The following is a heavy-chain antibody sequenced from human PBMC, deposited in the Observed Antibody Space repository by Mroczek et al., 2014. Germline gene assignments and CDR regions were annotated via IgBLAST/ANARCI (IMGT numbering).Heavy chain of an antibody. CDR2: IYYSGST. J-gene: IGHJ5*02. D-gene: IGHD4-17*01. V-gene: IGHV4-59*01. CDR1: GGSISSYY. Sequence: QVQLQESGPGLVKPSETLSLTCTVSGGSISSYYWSWIRQPPGKGLEWIGYIYYSGSTNYNPSLKSRVTISVDTSKNQFSLKLSSVTAADTAVYYCARDYGDYFRWFDPWGQGTLVTVSS. CDR3: ARDYGDYFRWFDP.